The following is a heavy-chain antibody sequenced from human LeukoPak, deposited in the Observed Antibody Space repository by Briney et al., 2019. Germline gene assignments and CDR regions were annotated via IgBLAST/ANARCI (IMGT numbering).Heavy chain of an antibody. Sequence: GGSLRLSCAASGFTVSSNYMSWVRQAPGKGLEWVSSISSSSTYIYYADSVKGRFTISRDNAKNSLYLQMNSLRAEDTALYYCASSLVAAALRGAFDIWGQGTMVTVSS. CDR3: ASSLVAAALRGAFDI. D-gene: IGHD6-13*01. J-gene: IGHJ3*02. V-gene: IGHV3-21*01. CDR2: ISSSSTYI. CDR1: GFTVSSNY.